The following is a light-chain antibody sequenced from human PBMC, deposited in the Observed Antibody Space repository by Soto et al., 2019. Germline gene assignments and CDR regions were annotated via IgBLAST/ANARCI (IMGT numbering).Light chain of an antibody. J-gene: IGLJ1*01. CDR1: SSDVGSYNL. CDR3: CVYAGNVVSNV. V-gene: IGLV2-23*01. CDR2: DDN. Sequence: QSVLTQPASVSGSPGQSITISCTGTSSDVGSYNLVSWYQQHPGKVPKLLIYDDNQRPSGVSNRFSGSKSGNSASLTISGLQAEDEADYYCCVYAGNVVSNVFGTGTKLTVL.